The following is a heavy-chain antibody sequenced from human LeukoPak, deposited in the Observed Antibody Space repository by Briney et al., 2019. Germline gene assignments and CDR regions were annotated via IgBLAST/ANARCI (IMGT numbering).Heavy chain of an antibody. CDR2: IYYSGST. Sequence: SGTLSLTCTVSGGSISSGDYYWSWIRQPPGKGLEWIGYIYYSGSTYYNPSLESRVTISVDTSKNQFSLKLSSVTAADTAVYYCARDSGYDPWYYYGMDVWGQGTTVTVSS. V-gene: IGHV4-30-4*01. CDR3: ARDSGYDPWYYYGMDV. CDR1: GGSISSGDYY. J-gene: IGHJ6*02. D-gene: IGHD5-12*01.